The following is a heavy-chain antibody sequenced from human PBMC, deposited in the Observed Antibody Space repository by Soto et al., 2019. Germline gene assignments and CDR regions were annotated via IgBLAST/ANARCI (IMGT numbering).Heavy chain of an antibody. Sequence: GSGPELRNPAQTVTMDCTFSGFSLNTSGMAVAWIRQPPGKALEWLAIIYWDDDKRYSPSLKSRLTITKDTSKDQVVLTMTNMDPVDTATYYRAHRWGSSSSAGFEYWGQGALVTVSP. CDR2: IYWDDDK. D-gene: IGHD6-6*01. CDR1: GFSLNTSGMA. V-gene: IGHV2-5*02. CDR3: AHRWGSSSSAGFEY. J-gene: IGHJ4*02.